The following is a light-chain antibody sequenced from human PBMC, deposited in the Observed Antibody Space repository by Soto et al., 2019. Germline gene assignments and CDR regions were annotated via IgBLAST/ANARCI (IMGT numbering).Light chain of an antibody. CDR3: QQYGNSPIT. Sequence: IVLTQSPATLSLSPGERATLSCRASQSVSSTYLIWYQQKPGQAPRLLIYGTSSRATGIPDRFSGSGSGTDFTLTISRLEPEDFAVYYCQQYGNSPITFGQGTRLEIK. CDR1: QSVSSTY. CDR2: GTS. J-gene: IGKJ5*01. V-gene: IGKV3-20*01.